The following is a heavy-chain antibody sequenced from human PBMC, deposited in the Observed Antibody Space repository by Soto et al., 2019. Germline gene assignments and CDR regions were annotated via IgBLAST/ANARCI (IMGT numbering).Heavy chain of an antibody. CDR1: GTSIISYY. D-gene: IGHD2-8*01. Sequence: ETLSLTCTVSGTSIISYYCIFIRHPPCKGLEWIANIHYSGTTNYNPSLASRVTLSVDTSKNQFSLKMTSVTAADRATYFCARYNSYAIDYWGRGTLVTVSS. J-gene: IGHJ4*02. V-gene: IGHV4-59*01. CDR2: IHYSGTT. CDR3: ARYNSYAIDY.